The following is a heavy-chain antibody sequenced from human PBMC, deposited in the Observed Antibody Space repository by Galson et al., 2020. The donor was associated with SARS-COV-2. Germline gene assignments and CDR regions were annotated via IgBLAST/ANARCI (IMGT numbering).Heavy chain of an antibody. D-gene: IGHD4-17*01. CDR1: GFSLSTSGMC. Sequence: ESGPTLVKPTQTLTLTCTFSGFSLSTSGMCVSWIRQPPGKALEWLVRIDWADDKYYSTSLTTRLTISKDTSKNQVVLTMTNMDPVDTATYYCARIDYGDYPRVGYYYYYGMDVWGQGTTVTVSS. J-gene: IGHJ6*02. CDR3: ARIDYGDYPRVGYYYYYGMDV. CDR2: IDWADDK. V-gene: IGHV2-70*11.